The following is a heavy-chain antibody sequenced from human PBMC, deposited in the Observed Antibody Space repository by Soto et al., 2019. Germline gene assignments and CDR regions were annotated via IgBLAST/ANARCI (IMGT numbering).Heavy chain of an antibody. CDR1: GYTLTELS. CDR2: FDPEDGET. V-gene: IGHV1-24*01. CDR3: ATDGITIFGVRNVNDAFDI. J-gene: IGHJ3*02. D-gene: IGHD3-3*01. Sequence: GASVKVSCKVSGYTLTELSMHWVRQAPGKGLEWMGGFDPEDGETIYAQKFQGRVTMTEDTSTDTAYMELSSLRSEDTAVYYCATDGITIFGVRNVNDAFDIWGQGTMVTVSS.